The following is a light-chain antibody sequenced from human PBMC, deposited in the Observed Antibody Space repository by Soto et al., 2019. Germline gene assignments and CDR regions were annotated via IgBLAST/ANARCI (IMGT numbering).Light chain of an antibody. CDR3: QPRGNWPSIT. Sequence: EIVLTQSPATLSLSPGERATLSCRASQSVSSYLAWYQQKPGQAPRLLIYDASNRATGIPARFSGSGSGTDFTLTISSLEPEDFAVYYCQPRGNWPSITFGQGTRLEIK. CDR1: QSVSSY. V-gene: IGKV3-11*01. CDR2: DAS. J-gene: IGKJ5*01.